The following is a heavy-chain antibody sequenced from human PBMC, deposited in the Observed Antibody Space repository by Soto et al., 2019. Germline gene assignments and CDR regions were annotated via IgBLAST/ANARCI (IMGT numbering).Heavy chain of an antibody. Sequence: GGSLRLSCAASGFTFSSYGMHWVRQAPGKGLEWVAVISYDGSNKYYADSVKGRFTISRDNSKNTLYLQMNSLRAEDRAVYYCAGGVRLGELSGYWGQGTLVTVSS. CDR2: ISYDGSNK. D-gene: IGHD3-16*02. CDR3: AGGVRLGELSGY. CDR1: GFTFSSYG. J-gene: IGHJ4*02. V-gene: IGHV3-30*03.